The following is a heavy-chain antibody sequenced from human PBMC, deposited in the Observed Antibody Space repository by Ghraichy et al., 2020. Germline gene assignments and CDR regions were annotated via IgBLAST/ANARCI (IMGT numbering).Heavy chain of an antibody. J-gene: IGHJ4*02. CDR1: GFTFSSYA. V-gene: IGHV3-64D*06. D-gene: IGHD2-15*01. CDR2: ISSNGGST. Sequence: GGSLRLSCSASGFTFSSYAMHWVRQAPGKGLEYVSAISSNGGSTYYADSVKGRFTISRDNSKTTLYLQMSSLRAEDTAVYYCVKVRHHSGCSGGSCFPPYFDYGGQGTLVTVSS. CDR3: VKVRHHSGCSGGSCFPPYFDY.